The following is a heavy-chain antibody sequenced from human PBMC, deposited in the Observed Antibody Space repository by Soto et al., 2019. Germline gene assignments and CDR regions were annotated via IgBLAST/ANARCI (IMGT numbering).Heavy chain of an antibody. CDR3: ATTVTKLLPRDV. V-gene: IGHV4-39*01. CDR1: GGSISSSSYY. CDR2: IYYSGTT. Sequence: QLQVQESGPGLVKPSATLSLTCTVSGGSISSSSYYWGWIRQPPGKGLEWIGSIYYSGTTYYNPSLKSRVTISADTSKNQFSLKVSSVTAADTAVYYCATTVTKLLPRDVWGQGTTVIVSS. J-gene: IGHJ6*02. D-gene: IGHD4-17*01.